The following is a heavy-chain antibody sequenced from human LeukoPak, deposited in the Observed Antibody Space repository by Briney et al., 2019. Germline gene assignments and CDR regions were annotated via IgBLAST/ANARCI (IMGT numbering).Heavy chain of an antibody. Sequence: GGSLRLSCAASGFTFSNYGMHWVRQAPGKGLEWVAVIWYDGSNKYYADSVKGRFTISRDNSKNTLYLQMNSLRAEDRVVYYCVRVEGAANLNTCFAPGGQGTLVTVSS. CDR3: VRVEGAANLNTCFAP. J-gene: IGHJ5*02. V-gene: IGHV3-33*01. D-gene: IGHD1-1*01. CDR2: IWYDGSNK. CDR1: GFTFSNYG.